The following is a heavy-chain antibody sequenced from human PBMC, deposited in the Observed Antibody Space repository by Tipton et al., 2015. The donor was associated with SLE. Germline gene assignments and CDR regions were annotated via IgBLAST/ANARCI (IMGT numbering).Heavy chain of an antibody. CDR1: GGSISSYY. J-gene: IGHJ1*01. CDR2: IYYSGST. D-gene: IGHD6-13*01. Sequence: TLSLTCTVSGGSISSYYWSWIRQPPGKGLEWIGYIYYSGSTNYNPSLKRRVTISVDTSKNQFSLKLSSVTAADTAVYYCARGESWPEYFQHWGQGTLVTVSS. CDR3: ARGESWPEYFQH. V-gene: IGHV4-59*01.